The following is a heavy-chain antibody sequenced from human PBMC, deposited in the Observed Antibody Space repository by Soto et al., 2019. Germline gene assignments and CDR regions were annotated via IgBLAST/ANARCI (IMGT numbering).Heavy chain of an antibody. CDR2: INPSGGST. J-gene: IGHJ6*02. D-gene: IGHD2-15*01. Sequence: ASVKVSCKASGYTFTSYYMHWVRQAPGQGLEWMGIINPSGGSTSYAQKFQGRGTMTRDTSTSTVYMELSSLRSEDTAVYYCARDKRYSNPYYYYGMDVWGQGTTVTVSS. CDR3: ARDKRYSNPYYYYGMDV. CDR1: GYTFTSYY. V-gene: IGHV1-46*01.